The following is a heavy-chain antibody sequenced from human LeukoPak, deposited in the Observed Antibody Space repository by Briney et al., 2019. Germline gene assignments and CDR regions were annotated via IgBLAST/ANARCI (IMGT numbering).Heavy chain of an antibody. CDR2: MNPNSGNT. J-gene: IGHJ4*02. CDR3: ARDQRITGTDSDY. D-gene: IGHD1-7*01. Sequence: ASVKVSCKASGYTFTSYDINWVRQATGQGLEWMGWMNPNSGNTGYAQKFQGRVTMTRNTSISTAYMELSSLRSEDTAVYYCARDQRITGTDSDYWGQGTLVTVSS. CDR1: GYTFTSYD. V-gene: IGHV1-8*01.